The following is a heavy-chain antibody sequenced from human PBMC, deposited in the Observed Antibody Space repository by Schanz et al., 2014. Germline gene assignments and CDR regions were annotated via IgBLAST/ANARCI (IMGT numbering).Heavy chain of an antibody. V-gene: IGHV1-46*03. CDR3: GRGFSRSYIDF. CDR2: INPSGGST. D-gene: IGHD6-6*01. J-gene: IGHJ4*02. CDR1: GYTFTTYY. Sequence: QVQLLQSGAEVKKPGASMKVSCKASGYTFTTYYMLWVRQAPGQGLEWMGIINPSGGSTRYGQKFQCRITLTTDTSTSTVYVELSSLRSDATAVYYCGRGFSRSYIDFWGQGTLITVSS.